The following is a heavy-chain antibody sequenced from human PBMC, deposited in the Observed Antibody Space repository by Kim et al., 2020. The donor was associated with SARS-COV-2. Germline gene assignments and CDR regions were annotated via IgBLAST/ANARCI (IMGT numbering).Heavy chain of an antibody. V-gene: IGHV3-9*01. CDR1: GFTFDDYA. D-gene: IGHD4-17*01. CDR3: AKASYGDLYYFDY. Sequence: GGSLRLSCAASGFTFDDYAMHWVRQAPGKGLEWVSGISWNSGSIGYVDSVKGRFTISRDNAKNSLYLQMNSLRAEDTALYYCAKASYGDLYYFDYWGQGT. CDR2: ISWNSGSI. J-gene: IGHJ4*02.